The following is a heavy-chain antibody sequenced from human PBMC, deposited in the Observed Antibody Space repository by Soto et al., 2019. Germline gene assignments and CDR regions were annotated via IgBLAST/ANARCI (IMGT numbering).Heavy chain of an antibody. D-gene: IGHD2-8*02. CDR3: AKATAAGGGAFEI. V-gene: IGHV3-23*01. Sequence: EVQLLESGGGLAQPGGSLRLSCAVSGFICSSYDMSWVRQAPGKGLEWVSTILVSGSTHYEDSVKGRFTISRDTSRNTVYLQMCSLTAGDTAVYYCAKATAAGGGAFEIYGQGTMVTVSS. CDR2: ILVSGST. CDR1: GFICSSYD. J-gene: IGHJ3*02.